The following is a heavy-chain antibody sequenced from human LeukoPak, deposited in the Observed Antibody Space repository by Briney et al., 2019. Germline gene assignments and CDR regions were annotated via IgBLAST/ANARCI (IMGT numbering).Heavy chain of an antibody. CDR1: GGSISSGGYS. CDR3: ARGLIGYYFDY. CDR2: IYYSGST. J-gene: IGHJ4*02. Sequence: SETLSLTCTVSGGSISSGGYSWSWIRQHPGKGLEWIGYIYYSGSTYYNPSLKSRVTISVDTSKNQFSLKLSSVTAADTAVYYCARGLIGYYFDYWGQGTLVTVSS. V-gene: IGHV4-31*03. D-gene: IGHD3-10*01.